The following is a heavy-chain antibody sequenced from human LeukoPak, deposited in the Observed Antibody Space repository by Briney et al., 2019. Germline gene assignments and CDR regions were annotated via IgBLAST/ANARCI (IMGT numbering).Heavy chain of an antibody. CDR1: GFTFSSYG. V-gene: IGHV3-23*01. D-gene: IGHD2-21*02. J-gene: IGHJ4*02. Sequence: GGSLRPSCAASGFTFSSYGMSWVRQAPGKGLGWVSAISGSGGSTYYADSVKGRFTISRENSKNTMYIQINSLRSEDTAVYYCAKGGTVTAFDYWGQGTLVTVSS. CDR3: AKGGTVTAFDY. CDR2: ISGSGGST.